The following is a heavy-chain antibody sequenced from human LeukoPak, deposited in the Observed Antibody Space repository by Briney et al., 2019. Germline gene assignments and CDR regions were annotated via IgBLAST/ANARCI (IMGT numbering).Heavy chain of an antibody. CDR1: GGSFSGYY. CDR3: ARGGGRWLQFPSEFDY. Sequence: PSETLSLTCAVYGGSFSGYYWSWIRQPPGKGLEWIGEINHSGSTNYNPSLKSRVTISVDTSKNQFSLKLSSVTAADTAVYYCARGGGRWLQFPSEFDYWGQGTLVTVSS. J-gene: IGHJ4*02. CDR2: INHSGST. D-gene: IGHD5-24*01. V-gene: IGHV4-34*01.